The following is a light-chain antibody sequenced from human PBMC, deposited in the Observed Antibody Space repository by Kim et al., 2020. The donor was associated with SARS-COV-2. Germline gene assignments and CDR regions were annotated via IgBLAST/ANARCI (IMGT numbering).Light chain of an antibody. CDR1: NIGSKS. J-gene: IGLJ2*01. V-gene: IGLV3-21*03. Sequence: SYELTQPPSVSVAPGKTARITCGGNNIGSKSVHWYQQKPGQAPVLVVYDDSDRPSGIPERFFGSNSGNTATLTISRVEAGDEADYYCQVCDSSSDHPVVLGGGAQLTFL. CDR2: DDS. CDR3: QVCDSSSDHPVV.